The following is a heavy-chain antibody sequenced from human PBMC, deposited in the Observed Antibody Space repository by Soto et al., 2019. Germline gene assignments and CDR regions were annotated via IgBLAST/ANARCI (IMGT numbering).Heavy chain of an antibody. Sequence: GASVKVSCKASGYTFTSYGISWVRQAPGQGLEGVGWISSYNGNTNYAQKLQGRLTMTTDTYTSTAYMELRSLRSDDTSVYYCARDVFYGMDIWCQETTDTVSS. CDR2: ISSYNGNT. CDR3: ARDVFYGMDI. V-gene: IGHV1-18*04. CDR1: GYTFTSYG. J-gene: IGHJ6*02.